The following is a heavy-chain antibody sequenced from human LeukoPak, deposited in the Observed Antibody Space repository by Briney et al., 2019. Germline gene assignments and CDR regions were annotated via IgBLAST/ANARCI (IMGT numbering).Heavy chain of an antibody. Sequence: WVRQAPGKGLEWVSAISGSGGSTYYADSVKGRFTISRDNSKNTLYLQMNSLRAEDTAVYYCAKSAYDSSGYYFFDYWGQGTLVTVSS. D-gene: IGHD3-22*01. V-gene: IGHV3-23*01. J-gene: IGHJ4*02. CDR3: AKSAYDSSGYYFFDY. CDR2: ISGSGGST.